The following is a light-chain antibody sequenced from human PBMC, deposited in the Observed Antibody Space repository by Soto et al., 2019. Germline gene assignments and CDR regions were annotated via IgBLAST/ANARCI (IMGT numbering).Light chain of an antibody. CDR3: VQGTQWPIT. Sequence: VMTQSPLSLPVTLVQASSISFSSNEILVHSDGIAYFSWFQQRPGRSPRRLSYEVSNRASGVPARFSGGGSGTDVALKISRVEAEDVGVYYCVQGTQWPITFGQGTRLEIK. CDR1: EILVHSDGIAY. J-gene: IGKJ5*01. CDR2: EVS. V-gene: IGKV2-30*02.